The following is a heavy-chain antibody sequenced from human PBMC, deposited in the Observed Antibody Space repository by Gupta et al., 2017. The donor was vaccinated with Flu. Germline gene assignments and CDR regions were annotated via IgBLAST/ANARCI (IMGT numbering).Heavy chain of an antibody. J-gene: IGHJ2*01. CDR1: GGSISSSSYY. CDR2: IYYSGST. CDR3: ARHAGYSSGWPGGYWYFDL. V-gene: IGHV4-39*01. D-gene: IGHD6-19*01. Sequence: QLQLQESGPGLVKLSETLSLTCTVTGGSISSSSYYCGWIRQPPGKGLEWIGSIYYSGSTYYNPSLKSRVTISVDTSKNQFSLKLSSVTAADTAVYYCARHAGYSSGWPGGYWYFDLWGRGTLVTVSS.